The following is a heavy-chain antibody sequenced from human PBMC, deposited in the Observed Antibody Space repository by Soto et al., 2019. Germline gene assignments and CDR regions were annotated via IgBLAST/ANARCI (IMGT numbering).Heavy chain of an antibody. CDR2: ISGSGGST. D-gene: IGHD3-10*01. CDR3: ARERRYYYGSGSYPTLYGMDV. V-gene: IGHV3-23*01. CDR1: GFTFSRYA. J-gene: IGHJ6*02. Sequence: GGSLRLSCAASGFTFSRYAMSWVRKAPGKGLEWVSAISGSGGSTYYADSVKGRFTISRDNSKNTLYLQMNSLRAEDTAVYYCARERRYYYGSGSYPTLYGMDVWGQGTTVTVSS.